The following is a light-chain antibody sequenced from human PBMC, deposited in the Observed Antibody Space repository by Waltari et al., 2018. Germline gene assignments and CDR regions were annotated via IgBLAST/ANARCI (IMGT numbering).Light chain of an antibody. V-gene: IGKV4-1*01. CDR1: HSVSDISNNKNY. J-gene: IGKJ1*01. CDR2: WAS. Sequence: DIVMTQSPDSLTVALGEMATINCKSSHSVSDISNNKNYLAWYQQKPGQPPKLLIYWASTRESGVPDRFSGSGSGTDFTLTISSLQAEDVAVYYCQQYYITPWTFGQGTKVEIK. CDR3: QQYYITPWT.